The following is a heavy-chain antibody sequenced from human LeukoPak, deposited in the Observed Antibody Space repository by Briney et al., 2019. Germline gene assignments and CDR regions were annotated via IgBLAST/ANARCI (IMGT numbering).Heavy chain of an antibody. D-gene: IGHD2-2*01. CDR1: GGSISSSGYY. Sequence: PSETLSLTCTVSGGSISSSGYYWGWIRQPPGKGLEWIGSIYYSGNTYYNPSLKSRVTISVDTSKYQFSLKVSSVTASDTAVYFCARHQRYCSSTTCYLTWFDPWGQGTLVTVSS. J-gene: IGHJ5*02. CDR3: ARHQRYCSSTTCYLTWFDP. CDR2: IYYSGNT. V-gene: IGHV4-39*01.